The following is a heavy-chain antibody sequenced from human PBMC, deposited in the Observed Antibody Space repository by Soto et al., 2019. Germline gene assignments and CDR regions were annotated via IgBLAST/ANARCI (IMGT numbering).Heavy chain of an antibody. Sequence: EVQLVETGGGLIQPGGSLRLSCAASGFTVSGNYMSWVRQAPGKGLEWVSVIYNGGGTYYADSVKGRFTISRDNSKNTLYLQMDSLRAEDAAVYYCASTRGSSYDYWGQGTMVTVSS. CDR1: GFTVSGNY. CDR3: ASTRGSSYDY. J-gene: IGHJ4*02. CDR2: IYNGGGT. D-gene: IGHD6-6*01. V-gene: IGHV3-53*02.